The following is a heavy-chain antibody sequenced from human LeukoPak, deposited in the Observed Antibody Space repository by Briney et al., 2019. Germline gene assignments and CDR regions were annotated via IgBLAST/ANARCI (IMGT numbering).Heavy chain of an antibody. CDR2: IYYSVST. CDR1: GGSISSSTYY. J-gene: IGHJ4*02. D-gene: IGHD3-16*01. CDR3: ARQRRGHFDY. Sequence: SETLSLTCTVSGGSISSSTYYWGWIRQPPGKGLEWIGSIYYSVSTYYNPSPKSRVTISVDTSKNQFSLKLSSVTAADTAVYYCARQRRGHFDYWGQGTLVTVSS. V-gene: IGHV4-39*01.